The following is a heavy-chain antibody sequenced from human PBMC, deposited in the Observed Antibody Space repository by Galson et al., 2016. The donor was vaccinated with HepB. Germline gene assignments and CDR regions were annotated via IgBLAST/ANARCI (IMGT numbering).Heavy chain of an antibody. CDR3: ARSLTGSYDFWGAIYNYYAMDV. CDR1: GYIFTNYW. D-gene: IGHD3-3*01. CDR2: LNPAASDT. Sequence: QSGAEVKKSGESLKISCKGSGYIFTNYWIGWVRQMPGKGLEWMGILNPAASDTRYSPSFQGQVTIPVDKSISTAYLQWSSLSASDTAMYYCARSLTGSYDFWGAIYNYYAMDVWGQGTTVIVS. V-gene: IGHV5-51*01. J-gene: IGHJ6*02.